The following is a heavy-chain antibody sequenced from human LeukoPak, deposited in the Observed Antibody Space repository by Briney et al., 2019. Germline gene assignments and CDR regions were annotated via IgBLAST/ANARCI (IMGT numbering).Heavy chain of an antibody. CDR3: ANHYYDFRSGYPQVLDY. D-gene: IGHD3-3*01. CDR1: GFTFSSYG. J-gene: IGHJ4*02. V-gene: IGHV3-33*06. Sequence: PGGSLRLSCAASGFTFSSYGMHWVRQAPGKGLEWVAVIWYDGSNKYYADSVRGRFTISRDNSKSTLFLQMNSLRAEDTAVYYCANHYYDFRSGYPQVLDYWGQGTLVTVSS. CDR2: IWYDGSNK.